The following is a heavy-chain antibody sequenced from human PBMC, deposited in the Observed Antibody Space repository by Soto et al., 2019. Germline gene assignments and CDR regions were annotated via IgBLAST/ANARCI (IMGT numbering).Heavy chain of an antibody. D-gene: IGHD5-18*01. CDR2: ISGFNGNT. CDR1: GYTFNFYG. Sequence: VASVKVSCKASGYTFNFYGITWVRQAPGQGLEWMGWISGFNGNTNYAADLQGRVTMTTDTSTSTAYMELRGLRSDDTAIYYCARDPLLYSGRVYYFDSWGHGTLVTVSS. CDR3: ARDPLLYSGRVYYFDS. J-gene: IGHJ4*01. V-gene: IGHV1-18*01.